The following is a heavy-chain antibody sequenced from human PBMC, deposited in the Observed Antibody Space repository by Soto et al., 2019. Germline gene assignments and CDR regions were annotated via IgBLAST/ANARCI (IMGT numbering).Heavy chain of an antibody. J-gene: IGHJ5*02. CDR2: VSNTATT. V-gene: IGHV4-59*11. Sequence: SETLSLTCTVSGASIINHDWAWIRQSPGRGLESIGYVSNTATTTYNPSLKNRVTISVDASKNQFSLKLSSVTAADTAVYYCARSVFPWGQGTLVTVSS. CDR1: GASIINHD. CDR3: ARSVFP.